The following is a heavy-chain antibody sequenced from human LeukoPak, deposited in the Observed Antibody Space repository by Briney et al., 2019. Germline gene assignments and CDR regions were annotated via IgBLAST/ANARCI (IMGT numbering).Heavy chain of an antibody. D-gene: IGHD6-19*01. Sequence: PGGSLRLSCAASGFTISDHHIDWVRQAPGKGLEWVGRSRTRSKPNSCTTEFAASFEGRFILSRDESKNTLHLQMSSLNPEDTAVYFCVRVVTTVGGWYHFDYWGQGTLVAVSS. CDR2: TRSKPNSCTT. CDR3: VRVVTTVGGWYHFDY. J-gene: IGHJ4*02. V-gene: IGHV3-72*01. CDR1: GFTISDHH.